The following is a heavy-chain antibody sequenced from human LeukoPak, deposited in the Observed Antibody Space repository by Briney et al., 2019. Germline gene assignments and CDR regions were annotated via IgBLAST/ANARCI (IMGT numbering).Heavy chain of an antibody. Sequence: GESLKISCKGSGYNFTSHWISWVRQMPGKGLEWMGRIDPSDSYTNYSPSFQGHVTISTDKSIFTAYLQWSSLKASDTAMYYCARLRDGSIDYWGQGTLVTVSS. J-gene: IGHJ4*02. CDR1: GYNFTSHW. CDR3: ARLRDGSIDY. CDR2: IDPSDSYT. V-gene: IGHV5-10-1*01.